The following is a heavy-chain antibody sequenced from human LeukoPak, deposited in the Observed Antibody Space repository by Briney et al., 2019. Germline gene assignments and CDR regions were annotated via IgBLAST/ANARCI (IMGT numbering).Heavy chain of an antibody. CDR3: VRGTNDWTGIDY. J-gene: IGHJ4*02. CDR2: INPDGSST. V-gene: IGHV3-74*01. D-gene: IGHD2-8*01. Sequence: VRQAPGKGLVXVSRINPDGSSTDYADSVKGRFTISRDNARNTLYLQMNSLRVEDTAIYYCVRGTNDWTGIDYWGQGTLVTVSS.